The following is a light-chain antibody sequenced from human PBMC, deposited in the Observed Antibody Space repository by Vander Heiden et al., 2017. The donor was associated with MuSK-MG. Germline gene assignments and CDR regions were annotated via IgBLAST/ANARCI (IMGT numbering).Light chain of an antibody. Sequence: QSALTQPASVSGSPGQSITISCTGTSSDVGSYNLVSWYQQHPGKAPKLMIYEVSKRPSGVSNRFSGSKSGNTESLTISGLQAEDEADYYCCSYAGSSTLVFGGGTKLT. CDR3: CSYAGSSTLV. J-gene: IGLJ3*02. V-gene: IGLV2-23*02. CDR1: SSDVGSYNL. CDR2: EVS.